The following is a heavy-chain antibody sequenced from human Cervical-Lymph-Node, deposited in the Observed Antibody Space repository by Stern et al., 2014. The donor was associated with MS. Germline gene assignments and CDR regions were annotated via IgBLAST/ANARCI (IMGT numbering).Heavy chain of an antibody. V-gene: IGHV3-30-3*01. J-gene: IGHJ4*02. CDR2: ISFDGSKK. Sequence: VQLVESGGGVVQPGRSLRLSCAVSVFTFTISDMHWVRQAPGQGLEWMAAISFDGSKKYYADSVKGRFTISRDNSKNTLYLQVNSLRTADTAVYFCARGSEFYPSDYWGQGTLVTVSS. CDR3: ARGSEFYPSDY. CDR1: VFTFTISD. D-gene: IGHD2/OR15-2a*01.